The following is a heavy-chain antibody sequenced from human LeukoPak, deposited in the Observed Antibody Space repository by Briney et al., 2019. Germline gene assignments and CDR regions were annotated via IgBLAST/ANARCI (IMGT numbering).Heavy chain of an antibody. J-gene: IGHJ4*02. CDR1: GYSFTNYY. Sequence: ASVRVSCKASGYSFTNYYMHWVRQAPGQGLEWMGMINPSGGSTTYAQKFQGRVTMTRDMSTSTVYMELSSLTAEDTAVYYCARTRGYYFDYWGQGTLVTVSS. CDR3: ARTRGYYFDY. CDR2: INPSGGST. V-gene: IGHV1-46*01.